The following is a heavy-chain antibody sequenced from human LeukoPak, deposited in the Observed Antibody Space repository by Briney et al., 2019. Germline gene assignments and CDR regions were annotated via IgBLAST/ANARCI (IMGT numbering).Heavy chain of an antibody. J-gene: IGHJ4*02. CDR2: ISYDGSNK. CDR3: AKVSRPLVVAATPLSYFDY. Sequence: PGRSLRLSCAASGFTFSTFNMNWVRQAPGKGLEWVAVISYDGSNKYYADSVKGRFTISRDNSKNTLYLQMNSLRAEDTAVYYCAKVSRPLVVAATPLSYFDYWGQGTLVTVSS. D-gene: IGHD2-15*01. V-gene: IGHV3-30*18. CDR1: GFTFSTFN.